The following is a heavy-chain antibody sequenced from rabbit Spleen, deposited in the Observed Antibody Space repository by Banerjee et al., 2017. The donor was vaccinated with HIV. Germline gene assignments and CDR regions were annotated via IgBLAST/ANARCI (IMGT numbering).Heavy chain of an antibody. CDR2: VDTGSRDFT. J-gene: IGHJ4*01. CDR1: GFDFSNYIF. Sequence: LVEYGGDLVQPGASLTLTCTASGFDFSNYIFMCWVRQAPGRGLEWIACVDTGSRDFTYYASWAKGRVTISKTSSSTVDLKMTSLTAADTATYFCARGTNYATYLLWGPGTLVTVS. V-gene: IGHV1S40*01. D-gene: IGHD6-1*01. CDR3: ARGTNYATYLL.